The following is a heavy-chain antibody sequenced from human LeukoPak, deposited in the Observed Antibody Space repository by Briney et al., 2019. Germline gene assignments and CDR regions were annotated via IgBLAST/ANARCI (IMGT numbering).Heavy chain of an antibody. CDR3: ARVYCSGGSCYFDY. CDR2: IYTSGST. D-gene: IGHD2-15*01. CDR1: GGSISSYY. V-gene: IGHV4-4*07. J-gene: IGHJ4*02. Sequence: PSETLSLTCTVSGGSISSYYWSRIRQPAGKGLEWIGRIYTSGSTNYNPSLKSRVTISVDKSKNQFSLKLSSVTAADTAVYYCARVYCSGGSCYFDYWGQGTLVTVSS.